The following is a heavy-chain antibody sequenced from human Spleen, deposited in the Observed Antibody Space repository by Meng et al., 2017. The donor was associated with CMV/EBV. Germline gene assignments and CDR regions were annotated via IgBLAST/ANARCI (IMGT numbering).Heavy chain of an antibody. J-gene: IGHJ4*02. V-gene: IGHV4-39*07. Sequence: QLPLPEPGPGLVKPSQTLSLTCTVSGGSISSSSYYWGWIRQPPGKGLEWIGSIYYSGRTYYNPSLKSRVTISVDTSKNQFSLKLSSVTAADTAVYYCAREDPTYSGSYYGHWGQGTLVTVSS. CDR1: GGSISSSSYY. CDR3: AREDPTYSGSYYGH. D-gene: IGHD1-26*01. CDR2: IYYSGRT.